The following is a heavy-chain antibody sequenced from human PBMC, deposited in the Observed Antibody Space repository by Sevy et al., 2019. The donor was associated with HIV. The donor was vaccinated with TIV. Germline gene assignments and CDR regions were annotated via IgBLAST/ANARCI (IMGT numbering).Heavy chain of an antibody. D-gene: IGHD1-26*01. J-gene: IGHJ4*02. CDR1: GFTFGNYA. V-gene: IGHV3-49*04. Sequence: GGSLRLSCTISGFTFGNYAMNWVRQAPGKGLEWLGFIKSRAYGGTPNYAASVKGRFTISRDDSKSIVYLQMNSLKTEDTAVYYCTTDVDFGGNSYPLHYWGQGTLVTVSS. CDR3: TTDVDFGGNSYPLHY. CDR2: IKSRAYGGTP.